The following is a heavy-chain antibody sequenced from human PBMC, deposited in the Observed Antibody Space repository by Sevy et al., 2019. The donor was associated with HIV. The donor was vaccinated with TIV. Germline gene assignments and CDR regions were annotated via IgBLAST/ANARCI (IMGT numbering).Heavy chain of an antibody. CDR2: ISWNSGSI. V-gene: IGHV3-9*01. Sequence: GGSLRLSCAASGFSLDDYAMHWVRQSSGKGLEWVAGISWNSGSIGYADSVKGRFTISRDNARNTLYLQMNNMRSEDNALYYCARDIGAGSNSETSSPPFFFYYFDSWGQGTLVTVSS. CDR1: GFSLDDYA. J-gene: IGHJ4*02. D-gene: IGHD1-26*01. CDR3: ARDIGAGSNSETSSPPFFFYYFDS.